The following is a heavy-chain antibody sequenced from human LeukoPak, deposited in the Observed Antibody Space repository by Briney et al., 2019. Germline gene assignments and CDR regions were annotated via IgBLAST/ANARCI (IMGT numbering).Heavy chain of an antibody. CDR2: ISYDGRNK. J-gene: IGHJ4*02. Sequence: GGSLRLSCAASGFTFSIYAMHWVRQAPGEGLEWVAVISYDGRNKYYADSVKGRFTISRDNSKNTLYLQMNSLRAEDTAVYYCARALGHYYDSQNQGGDYWGQGTLVTVSS. V-gene: IGHV3-30-3*01. CDR1: GFTFSIYA. D-gene: IGHD3-16*01. CDR3: ARALGHYYDSQNQGGDY.